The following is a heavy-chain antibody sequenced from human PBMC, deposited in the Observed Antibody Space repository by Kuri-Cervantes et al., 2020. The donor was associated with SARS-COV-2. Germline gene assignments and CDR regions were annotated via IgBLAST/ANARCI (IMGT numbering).Heavy chain of an antibody. V-gene: IGHV1-69*13. CDR2: IIPIFGTI. CDR3: ARGGPITIFGVVTKRFDY. D-gene: IGHD3-3*01. Sequence: SVKVSCKASGGTYTTHAFSWVRQAPGQGLEWMGGIIPIFGTIRYEQRFQGRLTIAADENTNTAYMELSSLRSEDTAIYYCARGGPITIFGVVTKRFDYWGQGTLVTVSS. J-gene: IGHJ4*02. CDR1: GGTYTTHA.